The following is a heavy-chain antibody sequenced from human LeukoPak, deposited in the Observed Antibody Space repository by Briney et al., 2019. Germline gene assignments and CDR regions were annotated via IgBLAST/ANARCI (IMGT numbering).Heavy chain of an antibody. CDR3: ARDGGGGRYFDWFSDAFDI. J-gene: IGHJ3*02. Sequence: QSGGSLRLSCAASGFTFSSYGMHRVRQAPGKGLEWVAVIWYEGSNKYYADSAKGRFTISRDNYKNTLYLQMNSLRAEDTAVYYCARDGGGGRYFDWFSDAFDIWGQGTMVTVSS. CDR2: IWYEGSNK. D-gene: IGHD3-9*01. CDR1: GFTFSSYG. V-gene: IGHV3-33*08.